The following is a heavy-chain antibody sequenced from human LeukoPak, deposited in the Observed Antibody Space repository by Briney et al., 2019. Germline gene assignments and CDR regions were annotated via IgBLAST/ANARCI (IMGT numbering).Heavy chain of an antibody. CDR3: AILGGVDAFDI. CDR2: LNWNGGRS. CDR1: GFTFDDYG. J-gene: IGHJ3*02. V-gene: IGHV3-20*04. Sequence: GGYLRLSCLASGFTFDDYGMGWVRQAPGKGLGWVSALNWNGGRSGYADSVKGRFTVSRDNATISLYLQMNSLRAEHTALYYCAILGGVDAFDIWGQGTMVTVSS. D-gene: IGHD3-16*01.